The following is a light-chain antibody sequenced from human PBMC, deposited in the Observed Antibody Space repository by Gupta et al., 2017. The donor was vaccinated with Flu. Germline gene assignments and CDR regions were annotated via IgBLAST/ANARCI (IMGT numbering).Light chain of an antibody. CDR3: QQSYVSPFT. J-gene: IGKJ5*01. CDR1: QNIDES. CDR2: GAS. V-gene: IGKV1-39*01. Sequence: DIQLTQSPSSLSATVGDRATITCRASQNIDESLDWYQQRPGQSPNLLIYGASILQKGVPSRFSGSGSGTDFTLSINERQPEDFANYHCQQSYVSPFTFGQGTRLDI.